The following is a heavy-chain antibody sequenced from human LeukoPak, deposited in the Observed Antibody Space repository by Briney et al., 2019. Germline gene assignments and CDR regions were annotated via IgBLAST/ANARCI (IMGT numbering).Heavy chain of an antibody. Sequence: GESLQISCKGSGYIFSTYWIAWVRQVPGKGLEWMGIIYPGDSDTRYSPSFQGQVTISADKSVSTAYLHWSSLKASDTAIYYCARPNITSYYDSRGSDALDVWGQGTMVTVSS. CDR3: ARPNITSYYDSRGSDALDV. V-gene: IGHV5-51*01. J-gene: IGHJ3*01. CDR1: GYIFSTYW. D-gene: IGHD3-22*01. CDR2: IYPGDSDT.